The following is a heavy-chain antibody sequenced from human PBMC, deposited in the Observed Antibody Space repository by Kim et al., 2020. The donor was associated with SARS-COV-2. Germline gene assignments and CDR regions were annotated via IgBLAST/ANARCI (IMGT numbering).Heavy chain of an antibody. Sequence: SETLSLTCTVSGGSISSYYWSWIRQPPGKGLEWIGYIYYSGSTNYNPSLKSRVTISVDTSKNQFSLKLSSVTAADTAVYYCARERDGDYADYWGQGTLVTVSS. CDR1: GGSISSYY. CDR3: ARERDGDYADY. CDR2: IYYSGST. V-gene: IGHV4-59*01. J-gene: IGHJ4*02. D-gene: IGHD4-17*01.